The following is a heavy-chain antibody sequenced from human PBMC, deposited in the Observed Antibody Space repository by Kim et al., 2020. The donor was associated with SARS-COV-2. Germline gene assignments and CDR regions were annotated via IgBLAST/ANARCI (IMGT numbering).Heavy chain of an antibody. Sequence: YADSVKGRFPIARDNVKNSLYLQRNSLRAEDTAVYYCARDSSGYRSLDYWGQGTLVTVSS. CDR3: ARDSSGYRSLDY. D-gene: IGHD3-22*01. V-gene: IGHV3-21*01. J-gene: IGHJ4*02.